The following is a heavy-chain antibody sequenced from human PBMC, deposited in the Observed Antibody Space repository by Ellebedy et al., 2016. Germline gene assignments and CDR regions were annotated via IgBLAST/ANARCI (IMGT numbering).Heavy chain of an antibody. Sequence: GESLKISCAASGFTVSTSYMSWVRQPPGKGLEWVSFIYSGGGSNYADSVKGRFIISRDTSKNTVYLQMNSLRIEDTAVYYCARNAFTSSSNWGQGTLVTVSS. D-gene: IGHD6-13*01. CDR1: GFTVSTSY. CDR3: ARNAFTSSSN. J-gene: IGHJ4*02. V-gene: IGHV3-53*01. CDR2: IYSGGGS.